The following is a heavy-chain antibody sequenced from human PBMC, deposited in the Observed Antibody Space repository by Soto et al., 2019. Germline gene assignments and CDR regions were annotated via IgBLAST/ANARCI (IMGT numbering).Heavy chain of an antibody. J-gene: IGHJ4*02. D-gene: IGHD2-15*01. CDR2: INSDGSST. Sequence: GGSLRLSCAASGFTFSSYWMHWVRQAPGKGLVWVSRINSDGSSTSYADSVKGRFTISRDNAKNTLYLQMNSLRAEDTAVFYCARVYCSGGSGYHLDYWGQGTLVTVSS. CDR3: ARVYCSGGSGYHLDY. CDR1: GFTFSSYW. V-gene: IGHV3-74*01.